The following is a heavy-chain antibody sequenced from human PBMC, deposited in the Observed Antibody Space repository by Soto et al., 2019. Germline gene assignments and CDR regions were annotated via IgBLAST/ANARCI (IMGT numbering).Heavy chain of an antibody. CDR1: GYSFTSYC. D-gene: IGHD6-6*01. Sequence: GESLKISCKGSGYSFTSYCISWVRQMPGKGLVWMGRIDPSDSYTNYSPSFQGHVTISADKSISTAYLQWSSLKASDTAMYYRARESSSTGCYYYYGMDVWGQGTTVTVSS. CDR2: IDPSDSYT. J-gene: IGHJ6*02. CDR3: ARESSSTGCYYYYGMDV. V-gene: IGHV5-10-1*01.